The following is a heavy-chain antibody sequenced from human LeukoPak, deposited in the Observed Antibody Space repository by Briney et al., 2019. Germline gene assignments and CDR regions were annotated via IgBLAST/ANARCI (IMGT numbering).Heavy chain of an antibody. CDR3: ARDPSGIAAAGFDY. CDR1: GFTFSNYR. V-gene: IGHV3-21*01. J-gene: IGHJ4*02. Sequence: GGSLRLSCAASGFTFSNYRMNWVRQAPGKGLEWVSSISGSSSYIYYSDSVKGRFTISRDNSKNTLYLQMNSLRAEDTAVYYCARDPSGIAAAGFDYWGQGTLVTVSS. D-gene: IGHD6-13*01. CDR2: ISGSSSYI.